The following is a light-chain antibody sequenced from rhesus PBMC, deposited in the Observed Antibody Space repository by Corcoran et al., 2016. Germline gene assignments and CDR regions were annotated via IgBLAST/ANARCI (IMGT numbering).Light chain of an antibody. CDR1: QGISSD. CDR3: LQTNRYPRT. Sequence: DIQMTQSPSSLSASVGDTVTTNCRASQGISSDLNWFQQKPGNAPKLLIYAASWLEIGVPSRFSGSGTGTEFTLPINSLQPEDFAAYYCLQTNRYPRTFGHGTKVEIK. V-gene: IGKV1-28*02. J-gene: IGKJ1*01. CDR2: AAS.